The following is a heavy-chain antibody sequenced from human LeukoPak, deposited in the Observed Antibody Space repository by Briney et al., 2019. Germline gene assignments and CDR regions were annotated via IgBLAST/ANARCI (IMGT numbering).Heavy chain of an antibody. V-gene: IGHV3-30*18. J-gene: IGHJ3*02. CDR3: AKDPSYQLLRGGAFDI. D-gene: IGHD2-2*01. CDR1: GSTLSIFG. CDR2: ISYDGSYK. Sequence: GRSLTLSCGSSGSTLSIFGMHLVRQAPGKGLEWVADISYDGSYKNYADSVKGRFTISRDNSKNTLYLQMNSLGAEDTAVYYCAKDPSYQLLRGGAFDIWGQGTMVTVSS.